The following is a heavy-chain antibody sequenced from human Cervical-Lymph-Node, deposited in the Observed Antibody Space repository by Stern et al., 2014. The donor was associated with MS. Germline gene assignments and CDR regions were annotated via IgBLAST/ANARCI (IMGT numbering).Heavy chain of an antibody. Sequence: EMQLVESGGGLVKPGGSLRLSCEASGFIFSSYSMDWVRQAPGKGLQWVASFTSGTGYTYYADSVKGRFTISRDNAKNSLYLQMNSLRVEDSAVYYCARDHSKYYDFMSGFPAIDYWGQGTLVTVSA. J-gene: IGHJ4*02. CDR1: GFIFSSYS. CDR2: FTSGTGYT. CDR3: ARDHSKYYDFMSGFPAIDY. V-gene: IGHV3-21*01. D-gene: IGHD3-3*01.